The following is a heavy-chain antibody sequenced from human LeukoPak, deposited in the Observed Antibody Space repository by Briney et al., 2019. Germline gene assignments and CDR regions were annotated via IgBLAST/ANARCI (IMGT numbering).Heavy chain of an antibody. Sequence: ASVKVSCKASGGTFSSYAISWVRQAPGQGLEWMGGIIPIFGTANYAQKFQGRVTITADESTSTAYMELSSLRSEDTAVYYCARGVVVPAAMVGAGFFDYWGQGTLVTVSS. CDR3: ARGVVVPAAMVGAGFFDY. J-gene: IGHJ4*02. D-gene: IGHD2-2*01. CDR2: IIPIFGTA. V-gene: IGHV1-69*13. CDR1: GGTFSSYA.